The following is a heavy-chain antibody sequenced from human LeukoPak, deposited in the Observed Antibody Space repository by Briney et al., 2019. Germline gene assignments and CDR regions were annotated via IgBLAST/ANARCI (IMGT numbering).Heavy chain of an antibody. CDR2: IRSSSSTI. Sequence: GGSLRLSCAASGFTFSSYSMNWVRQAPGKGLEWVSYIRSSSSTIYYADSVKGRFTISTDNANNSLYLQMNSLRAEDTAVYYCATAKRITMVRGVIIGHNWFDPWGQGTLVTVSS. D-gene: IGHD3-10*01. CDR1: GFTFSSYS. CDR3: ATAKRITMVRGVIIGHNWFDP. V-gene: IGHV3-48*01. J-gene: IGHJ5*02.